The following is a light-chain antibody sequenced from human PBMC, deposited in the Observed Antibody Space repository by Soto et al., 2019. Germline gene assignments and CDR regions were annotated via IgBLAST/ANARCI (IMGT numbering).Light chain of an antibody. Sequence: QSALTQPPSASGTPGQSITVSCAGSRSNIGSNSVNWYQQLPGTAPKLLIYSNDQRPSGVPDRFSGSKSGTSASLAVSGLQSEDEAEYYCATWDDSLNEEVFGGGTKVTVL. CDR2: SND. CDR3: ATWDDSLNEEV. CDR1: RSNIGSNS. V-gene: IGLV1-44*01. J-gene: IGLJ2*01.